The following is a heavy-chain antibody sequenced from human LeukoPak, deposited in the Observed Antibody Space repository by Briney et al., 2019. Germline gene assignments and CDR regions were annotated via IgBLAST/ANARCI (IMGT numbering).Heavy chain of an antibody. J-gene: IGHJ4*02. V-gene: IGHV3-15*01. CDR3: TTDFGCSSTACYVDS. D-gene: IGHD2-2*01. Sequence: GGSLRLSCAASGFTFSNAWMSWVRQAPGKGLEWFGRIKTKTDGGTTVYSAPVKGRFMISRDDSKNTLYLQMNSLKTEDTAVYYCTTDFGCSSTACYVDSWGQGTLVTVSS. CDR2: IKTKTDGGTT. CDR1: GFTFSNAW.